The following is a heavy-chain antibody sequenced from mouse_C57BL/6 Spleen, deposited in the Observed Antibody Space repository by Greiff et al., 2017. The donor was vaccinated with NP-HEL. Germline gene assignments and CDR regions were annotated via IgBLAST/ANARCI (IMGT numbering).Heavy chain of an antibody. CDR3: ARQAPYYGSSYFDY. Sequence: EVKLMESGGDLVKPGGSLKLSCAASGFTFSSYGMSWVRQTPDKRLEWVATISSGGSYTYYPDSVKGRFTISRDNAKNTLYLQMSSLKSEDTAMYYGARQAPYYGSSYFDYWGQGTTLTVSS. CDR2: ISSGGSYT. CDR1: GFTFSSYG. D-gene: IGHD1-1*01. J-gene: IGHJ2*01. V-gene: IGHV5-6*01.